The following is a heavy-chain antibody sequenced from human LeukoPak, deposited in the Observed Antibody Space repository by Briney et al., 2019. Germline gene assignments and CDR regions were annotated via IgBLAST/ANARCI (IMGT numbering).Heavy chain of an antibody. V-gene: IGHV3-23*01. Sequence: GGSLRLSCAASGFTFNNYAMYWVRQAPGQGLEWVAGVFGSGGSAHYTDSVKGRFTIFRDNSKNTVYLQMNSLRAEDTAVYYCGKTTVGYSSGRYPGWPVDYWGQGTLVTVSS. CDR3: GKTTVGYSSGRYPGWPVDY. CDR1: GFTFNNYA. CDR2: VFGSGGSA. J-gene: IGHJ4*02. D-gene: IGHD6-19*01.